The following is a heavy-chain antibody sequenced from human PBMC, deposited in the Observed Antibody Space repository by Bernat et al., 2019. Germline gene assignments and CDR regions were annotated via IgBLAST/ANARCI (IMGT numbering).Heavy chain of an antibody. J-gene: IGHJ4*02. CDR1: GYTFTSYC. D-gene: IGHD3-16*01. Sequence: LARKNSGYTFTSYCISWLRHAPGQWLDWIGWISAYNGNTNYAQKLQGRVTMTTDTSTSTAYMELRSLRSDDTAVYYCARAFTWGSGDEYWGQGTLV. CDR3: ARAFTWGSGDEY. CDR2: ISAYNGNT. V-gene: IGHV1-18*04.